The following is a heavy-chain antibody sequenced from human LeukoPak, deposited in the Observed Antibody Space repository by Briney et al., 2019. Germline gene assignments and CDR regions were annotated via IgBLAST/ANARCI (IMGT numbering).Heavy chain of an antibody. Sequence: SETLSLTCTVSGDSLSSGLYYWGWIRQPPGKGLTWIGSVYYSGSTLFSASFENRVAMPVDRSKNQFSLKLNSVTAADTATYYCARDLGLTISDNWFDPWGQGTLVTVSS. CDR3: ARDLGLTISDNWFDP. J-gene: IGHJ5*02. V-gene: IGHV4-39*02. CDR1: GDSLSSGLYY. CDR2: VYYSGST. D-gene: IGHD3-3*01.